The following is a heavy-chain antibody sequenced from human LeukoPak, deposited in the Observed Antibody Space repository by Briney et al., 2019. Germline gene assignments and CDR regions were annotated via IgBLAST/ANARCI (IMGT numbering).Heavy chain of an antibody. CDR3: ARGPYYDFWSGYYTGMFRALTNNWFDP. V-gene: IGHV1-69*05. CDR2: IIPIFGTA. CDR1: GGTFSSYA. J-gene: IGHJ5*02. Sequence: ASVKVSCKASGGTFSSYAISWVRQAPGQGLEWMGGIIPIFGTANYAQKFQGRVTMTRDMSTSTVYMELSSLRSEDTAVYYCARGPYYDFWSGYYTGMFRALTNNWFDPWGQGTLVTVSS. D-gene: IGHD3-3*01.